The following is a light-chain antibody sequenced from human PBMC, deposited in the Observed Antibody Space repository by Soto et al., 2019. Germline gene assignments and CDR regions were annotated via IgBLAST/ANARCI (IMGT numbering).Light chain of an antibody. J-gene: IGKJ2*01. CDR2: DAS. CDR3: QQRFNWPRFT. Sequence: EIVLTQSPATLSLSPGERATLSCRASQSVSSYLAWYQQKPGQAPRLLIYDASNRATGIPARFSGGGSGTDFTLTSRSLEPEDFAVYYCQQRFNWPRFTFGQGTKLEIK. V-gene: IGKV3-11*01. CDR1: QSVSSY.